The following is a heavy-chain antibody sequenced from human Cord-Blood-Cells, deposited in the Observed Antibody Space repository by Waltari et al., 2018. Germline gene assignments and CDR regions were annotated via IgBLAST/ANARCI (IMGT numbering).Heavy chain of an antibody. CDR2: IIPIFGTA. J-gene: IGHJ4*02. V-gene: IGHV1-69*01. Sequence: QVQLVQSGAEVKKPGSSVKVSCKASGGTSSSYATSWVRQAPGQGLEWMGGIIPIFGTANYAQKFQGRVTITADESTSTAYMELSSLRSEDTAVYYCARERTATAYFDYWGQGTLVTVSS. D-gene: IGHD5-12*01. CDR1: GGTSSSYA. CDR3: ARERTATAYFDY.